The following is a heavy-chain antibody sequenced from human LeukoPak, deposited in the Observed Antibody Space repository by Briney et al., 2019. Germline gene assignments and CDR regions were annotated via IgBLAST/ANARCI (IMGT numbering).Heavy chain of an antibody. D-gene: IGHD2-15*01. CDR1: GYTFTGYY. Sequence: ASVKVSCKAAGYTFTGYYMFWVRQAPGQGLEWMGRINPNSGGTNYAQKFQGRVTMTRDTSISTAYMELSRLRSDDTAVYYCARGYCSGGRCYSVENWSDPWGQGTLVTVSS. V-gene: IGHV1-2*06. CDR2: INPNSGGT. CDR3: ARGYCSGGRCYSVENWSDP. J-gene: IGHJ5*02.